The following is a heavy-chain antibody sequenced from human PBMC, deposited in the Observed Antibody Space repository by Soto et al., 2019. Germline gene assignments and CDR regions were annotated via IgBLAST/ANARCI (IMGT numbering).Heavy chain of an antibody. Sequence: QTLSLTCAISGDSVSSKSAAWHWIRQSPSRGLEWLGRTYYRSKWSSNYAVSVKSRITINPDTSKNQFSLQLRSVTPDDTARYDGARTGCYPVGYWGQGTLLTVSS. V-gene: IGHV6-1*01. D-gene: IGHD3-16*02. CDR3: ARTGCYPVGY. CDR2: TYYRSKWSS. J-gene: IGHJ4*02. CDR1: GDSVSSKSAA.